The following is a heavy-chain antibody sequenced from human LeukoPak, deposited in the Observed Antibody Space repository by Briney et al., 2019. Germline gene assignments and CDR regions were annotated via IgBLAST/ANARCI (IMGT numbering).Heavy chain of an antibody. Sequence: PSETLSLTCAVSGGSISSGGYSWSWIRQPPGTGLEWIGYIYHSGSTYYNPSLKSRVTISVDRSKNQFSLKLSSVTAADTAVYYCARQMVVVPAAMGPPHLGWFDPWGQGTLVTVSS. CDR3: ARQMVVVPAAMGPPHLGWFDP. D-gene: IGHD2-2*01. CDR2: IYHSGST. J-gene: IGHJ5*02. V-gene: IGHV4-30-2*01. CDR1: GGSISSGGYS.